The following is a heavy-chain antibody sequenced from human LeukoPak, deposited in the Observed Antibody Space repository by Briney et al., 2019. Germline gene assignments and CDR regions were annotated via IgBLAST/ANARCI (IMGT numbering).Heavy chain of an antibody. J-gene: IGHJ6*03. CDR2: INAYNGNT. CDR3: ARDIVAARPGYYYYYMDV. V-gene: IGHV1-18*01. D-gene: IGHD6-6*01. CDR1: GYTFTSYG. Sequence: ASVKVSCKASGYTFTSYGISWVRQAPGQGLEWMGWINAYNGNTNYAQKLQGRVTMTTDTSTSTAYMELRSLRSDDTAVYYCARDIVAARPGYYYYYMDVWGKGTTVTVSS.